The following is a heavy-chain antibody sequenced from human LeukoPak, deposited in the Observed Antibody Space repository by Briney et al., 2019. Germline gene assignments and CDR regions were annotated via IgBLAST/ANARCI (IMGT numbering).Heavy chain of an antibody. CDR3: ARGRSRVTIFGVALNWLDS. J-gene: IGHJ5*01. CDR1: GGSFSNYD. V-gene: IGHV4-34*01. Sequence: LETLSLTCAVYGGSFSNYDWTWIRQPLGKGLEWIGEIHHSGRTNYNPSLKSRITISADTSKKQFSLRLSSVTAADTAVYYCARGRSRVTIFGVALNWLDSWGQGNLVTVSS. CDR2: IHHSGRT. D-gene: IGHD3-3*01.